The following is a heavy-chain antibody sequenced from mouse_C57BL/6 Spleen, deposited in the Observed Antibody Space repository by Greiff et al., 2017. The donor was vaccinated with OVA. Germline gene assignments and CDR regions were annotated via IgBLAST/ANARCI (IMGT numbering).Heavy chain of an antibody. J-gene: IGHJ1*03. CDR3: TNFYNWYFDV. D-gene: IGHD2-12*01. CDR1: GFTFSSYA. Sequence: VKLMESGDGLVKPGGSLKLSCAASGFTFSSYAMSWVRQTPEKRLEWVAYISSGGDYIYYADTVKGRFTISRDNARNTLYLQMSSLKSEDTAMYYCTNFYNWYFDVWGTGTTVTVSS. V-gene: IGHV5-9-1*02. CDR2: ISSGGDYI.